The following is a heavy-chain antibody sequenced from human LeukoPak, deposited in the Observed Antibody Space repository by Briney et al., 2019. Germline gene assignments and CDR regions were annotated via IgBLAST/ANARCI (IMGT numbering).Heavy chain of an antibody. D-gene: IGHD1-26*01. J-gene: IGHJ4*02. CDR2: ISTSSSYI. Sequence: PGGSLRLSCAASGFTFSSYSMNWVRQAPGKGLEWVSSISTSSSYIYYADSVKGRFTISRDNARNSLYLQMNSLRGEDTAMYYCARGWRGKWELLGYFDYWGQGTLVTVSS. CDR1: GFTFSSYS. V-gene: IGHV3-21*01. CDR3: ARGWRGKWELLGYFDY.